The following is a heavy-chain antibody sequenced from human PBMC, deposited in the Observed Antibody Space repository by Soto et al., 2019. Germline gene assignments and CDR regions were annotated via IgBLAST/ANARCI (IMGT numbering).Heavy chain of an antibody. CDR3: AKYIGAEVIAAAGTDH. J-gene: IGHJ4*02. CDR1: GFTFSSYA. Sequence: GGSLRLSCAASGFTFSSYAMSWVRQAPGKGLEWVSAISGSGGSTYYADSVKGRFTISRDNAKNSLYLQMNSLRAEDTALYYCAKYIGAEVIAAAGTDHWGQRTLVTVSS. D-gene: IGHD6-13*01. CDR2: ISGSGGST. V-gene: IGHV3-23*01.